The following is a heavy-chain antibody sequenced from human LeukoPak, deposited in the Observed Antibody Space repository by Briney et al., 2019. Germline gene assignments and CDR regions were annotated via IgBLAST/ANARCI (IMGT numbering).Heavy chain of an antibody. V-gene: IGHV3-30-3*01. CDR3: ATYQLLPPDDAFDI. Sequence: GGSLRLSCAASGFTFSSYAMSWVRQAPGKGLEWVAVISYDGSNKYYADSVKGRFTISRDNSKNTLYLQMNSLRAEDTAVYYCATYQLLPPDDAFDIWGQGTMVTVSS. D-gene: IGHD2-2*01. J-gene: IGHJ3*02. CDR2: ISYDGSNK. CDR1: GFTFSSYA.